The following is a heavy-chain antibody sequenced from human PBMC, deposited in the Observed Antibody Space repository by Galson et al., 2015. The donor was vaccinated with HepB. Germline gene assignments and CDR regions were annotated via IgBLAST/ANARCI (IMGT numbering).Heavy chain of an antibody. Sequence: SLRLSCTASGFTFSSYAMHWVRQAPGKGLEWVAVISYDGSNKYYADYVKGRFTITRDNSKNTLYMQMNSLRAEDTAVYYCARDCAEYYDILSGYTGDFDIWGQGTMVTVSS. D-gene: IGHD3-9*01. J-gene: IGHJ3*02. CDR2: ISYDGSNK. CDR3: ARDCAEYYDILSGYTGDFDI. CDR1: GFTFSSYA. V-gene: IGHV3-30-3*01.